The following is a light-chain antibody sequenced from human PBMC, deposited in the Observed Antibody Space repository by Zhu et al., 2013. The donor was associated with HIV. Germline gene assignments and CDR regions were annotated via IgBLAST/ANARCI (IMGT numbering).Light chain of an antibody. CDR1: QTITGSY. CDR2: GAS. J-gene: IGKJ1*01. CDR3: QQYGSSPPT. Sequence: EIVLTQSPGALSLSPGERATLSCRASQTITGSYLAWYQHKPGQAPRLLIFGASSRATGIPDRFSGSGSGTDFTLTITRLEPEDSAVYYCQQYGSSPPTFGQGTKVEIK. V-gene: IGKV3-20*01.